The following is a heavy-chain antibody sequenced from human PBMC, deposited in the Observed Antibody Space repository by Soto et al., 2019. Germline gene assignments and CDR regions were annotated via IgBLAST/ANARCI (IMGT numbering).Heavy chain of an antibody. Sequence: EVQLVQSGAEVKKPGESLKISCKGSGYSFTTYWIGWVRQMPGKGLEGMVIIYPGDSDTRYSPSFQGQVTISADKSINTTYLQWSSLTASDTALYYCARPAAAGKYYYAMDVWGQGTTVTVSS. CDR3: ARPAAAGKYYYAMDV. CDR2: IYPGDSDT. CDR1: GYSFTTYW. J-gene: IGHJ6*02. V-gene: IGHV5-51*03. D-gene: IGHD6-13*01.